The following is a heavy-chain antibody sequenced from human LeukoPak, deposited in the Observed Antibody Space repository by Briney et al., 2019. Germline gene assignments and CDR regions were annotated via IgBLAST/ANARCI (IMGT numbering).Heavy chain of an antibody. Sequence: GGSLRLSCAASGFTFSSYSMNWVRQAPGKGLEWVSSISSSSSYIYYADSVKGRFTISRDNAKNSLYLQMNSLRAEDTAVYYCARDNDLLRYFDWPLDYWGQGILVTVSS. CDR2: ISSSSSYI. D-gene: IGHD3-9*01. J-gene: IGHJ4*02. CDR3: ARDNDLLRYFDWPLDY. V-gene: IGHV3-21*01. CDR1: GFTFSSYS.